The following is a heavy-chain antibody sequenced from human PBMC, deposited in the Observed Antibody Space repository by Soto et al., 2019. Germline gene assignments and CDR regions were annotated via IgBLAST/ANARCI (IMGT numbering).Heavy chain of an antibody. V-gene: IGHV3-23*01. CDR2: TTGSGGTA. D-gene: IGHD5-12*01. CDR3: AKHSGYDQYYGIDV. CDR1: ILSFDIYA. J-gene: IGHJ6*02. Sequence: EVQLLESGGGLVQPGGSLRLSCAASILSFDIYAMSGVPQAPGKGLEWVSATTGSGGTAYYAGSVKGRFTISRDNSKDTLYLQMDSLRAEDTAVYYCAKHSGYDQYYGIDVWGQWTTVTVSS.